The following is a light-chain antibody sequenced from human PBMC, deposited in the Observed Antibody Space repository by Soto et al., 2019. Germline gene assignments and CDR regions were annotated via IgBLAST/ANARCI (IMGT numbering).Light chain of an antibody. V-gene: IGKV3-20*01. Sequence: EIVLTQSPGTLSLSPGERGPLSCRASQGLTSNFLAWYQQKPGQAPSLLIYGASNRATGIPDRFSGGGSGTDFTLTISRLEPEDFAVYFCQQYVTAPRTFGQGTKVDIK. J-gene: IGKJ1*01. CDR2: GAS. CDR3: QQYVTAPRT. CDR1: QGLTSNF.